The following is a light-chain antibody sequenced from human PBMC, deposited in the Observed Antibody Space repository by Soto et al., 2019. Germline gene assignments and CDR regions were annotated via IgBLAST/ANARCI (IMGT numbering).Light chain of an antibody. CDR2: RNN. CDR3: AAWDDSRSGPV. Sequence: QSVLTQPPSASGTPGQRVTISCSGSSSNIGSNYVYWYQQLPGPAPKLLIYRNNQRPSGVPDRFSGSKSGTSASLAISGLRSEDEADYYCAAWDDSRSGPVFGGGTQLPVL. CDR1: SSNIGSNY. V-gene: IGLV1-47*01. J-gene: IGLJ2*01.